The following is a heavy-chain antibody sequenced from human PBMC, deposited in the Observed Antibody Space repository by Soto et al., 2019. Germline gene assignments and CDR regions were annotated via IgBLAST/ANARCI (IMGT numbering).Heavy chain of an antibody. D-gene: IGHD1-7*01. CDR2: ISYDGSNK. CDR1: GFTFSSYG. Sequence: QVQLVESGGGVVQPGRSLRLSCAASGFTFSSYGMHWVRQAPGKGLEWVAVISYDGSNKYYAYSVKGRFTISRDNSKNTLYLQMNSLRAEDTAVYYCAKGNGELGFDYWGQGTLVTVSS. J-gene: IGHJ4*02. V-gene: IGHV3-30*18. CDR3: AKGNGELGFDY.